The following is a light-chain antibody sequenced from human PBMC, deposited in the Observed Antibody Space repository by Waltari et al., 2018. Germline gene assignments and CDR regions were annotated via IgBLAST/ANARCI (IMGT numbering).Light chain of an antibody. CDR2: YVR. CDR3: CSYSRTNIVI. Sequence: QSDLTQPASVSGSPGQSITISCTGTRNGLGTYSRVSWYQQRPGQAPNLLIFYVRSRPSGVSLRFSGSKSDNTASLTVSGLQTEDEAEYYCCSYSRTNIVIFGGGTKLTVL. CDR1: RNGLGTYSR. V-gene: IGLV2-14*03. J-gene: IGLJ2*01.